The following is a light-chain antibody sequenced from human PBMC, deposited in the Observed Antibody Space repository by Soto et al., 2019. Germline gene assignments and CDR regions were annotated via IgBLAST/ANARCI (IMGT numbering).Light chain of an antibody. Sequence: LTQPASVSGSPGQSITISCTGTSSDVGGYNYVSWYQQHPGKAPKFMIYDVSNRPSGVSNRFSGSKSGNTASLTISVLQAEDEADYYCSSYTTSNTRQIVFGTGTKVT. J-gene: IGLJ1*01. CDR2: DVS. CDR1: SSDVGGYNY. V-gene: IGLV2-14*01. CDR3: SSYTTSNTRQIV.